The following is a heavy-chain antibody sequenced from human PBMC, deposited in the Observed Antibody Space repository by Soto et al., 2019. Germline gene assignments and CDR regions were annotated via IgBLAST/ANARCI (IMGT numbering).Heavy chain of an antibody. CDR1: GYPVTAYY. CDR3: ARGGGVGVAGSAAFDM. V-gene: IGHV1-2*02. D-gene: IGHD3-3*01. Sequence: QLHLVQSGAVVKKPGASVTVSCSASGYPVTAYYMHWVRQAPGRGLEWMGGINPATGAAKYTQTFQGGVTMTRDTSTSTVFMELGGLTSEDPAVFYWARGGGVGVAGSAAFDMWGQGTLVTVSS. J-gene: IGHJ3*02. CDR2: INPATGAA.